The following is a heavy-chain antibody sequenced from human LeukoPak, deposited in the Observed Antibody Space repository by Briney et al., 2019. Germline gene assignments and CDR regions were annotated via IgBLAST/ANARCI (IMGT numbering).Heavy chain of an antibody. CDR3: ARYTDLYYYYMDV. V-gene: IGHV4-34*01. J-gene: IGHJ6*03. Sequence: SETLSLTCAVYGGSFSGYYWSWICQPPGKGLEWIGEINHSGSTNYNPSLKSRVTISVDTSKNQFSLKLSSVTAADTAVYYCARYTDLYYYYMDVWGKGTTVTVSS. CDR1: GGSFSGYY. CDR2: INHSGST. D-gene: IGHD3-3*01.